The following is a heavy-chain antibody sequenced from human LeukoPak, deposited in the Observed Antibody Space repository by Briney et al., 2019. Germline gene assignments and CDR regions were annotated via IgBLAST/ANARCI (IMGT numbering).Heavy chain of an antibody. Sequence: TGGSLRLSCAASGFTFRSYDMHWVRQAPGKGLEWVAVISYDGSNTYYADSVKGRFTISRGTSKNTLYLQMNSLRAEDTAVYYCAKEGLWFGDRSWFDPWGQGTLVTVSS. CDR3: AKEGLWFGDRSWFDP. V-gene: IGHV3-30*18. D-gene: IGHD3-10*01. J-gene: IGHJ5*02. CDR2: ISYDGSNT. CDR1: GFTFRSYD.